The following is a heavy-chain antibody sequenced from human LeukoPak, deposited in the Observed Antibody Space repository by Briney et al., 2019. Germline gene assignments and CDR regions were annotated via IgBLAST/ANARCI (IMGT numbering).Heavy chain of an antibody. CDR2: IYSGGSK. J-gene: IGHJ6*03. D-gene: IGHD3-10*01. Sequence: PGGSLRLSCAASGFTVSSNYMSWVRQAPGKGLEWVSVIYSGGSKSYADSVKGRFTISRDNSKNTLYLQMNSLRAEDTAVYYCASGSGSYRTPYYYMDVWGTGTTVTVSS. V-gene: IGHV3-53*01. CDR3: ASGSGSYRTPYYYMDV. CDR1: GFTVSSNY.